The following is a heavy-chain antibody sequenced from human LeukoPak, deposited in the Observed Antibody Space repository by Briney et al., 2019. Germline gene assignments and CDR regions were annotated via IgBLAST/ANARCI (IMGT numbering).Heavy chain of an antibody. D-gene: IGHD3-10*02. CDR1: GFTFSSCE. V-gene: IGHV3-48*03. CDR2: ISSSGSNI. Sequence: PGGSLRLSCAASGFTFSSCEMNWVRQAPGKGMEWVSYISSSGSNIYYADSVKGRFTISRDNAKNSLYLQMNSLRAEDTAVYYCAELGITMIGGVWGKGTTVTISS. CDR3: AELGITMIGGV. J-gene: IGHJ6*04.